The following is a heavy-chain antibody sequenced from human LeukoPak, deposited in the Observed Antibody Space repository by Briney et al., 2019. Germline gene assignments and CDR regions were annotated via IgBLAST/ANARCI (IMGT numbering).Heavy chain of an antibody. CDR3: AKVVVVPAANYRTGTHDY. Sequence: GGSLRLSCTASGFTFGDHAMSWVRQAPGKGLEWVGFIRSKTYGGTTEYAASVKGRFTISRDDSKSIAYLQMNSLKTEDTAVYYCAKVVVVPAANYRTGTHDYWGQGTLVTVSS. CDR1: GFTFGDHA. D-gene: IGHD2-2*01. CDR2: IRSKTYGGTT. J-gene: IGHJ4*02. V-gene: IGHV3-49*04.